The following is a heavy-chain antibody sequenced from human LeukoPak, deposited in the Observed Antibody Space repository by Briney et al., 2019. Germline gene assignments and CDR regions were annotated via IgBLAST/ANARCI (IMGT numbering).Heavy chain of an antibody. D-gene: IGHD2-2*02. J-gene: IGHJ4*02. V-gene: IGHV4-34*12. CDR2: LFQSTYT. Sequence: PSYTLSLTCAVHLGSVSDYSWSWIRQSPRKGREWIGELFQSTYTNYNPSLKSRVTISADRSENQFFLRLTSVTAADTAVYYCARIRCGHTESMCYNYWGQGTLVSVSS. CDR1: LGSVSDYS. CDR3: ARIRCGHTESMCYNY.